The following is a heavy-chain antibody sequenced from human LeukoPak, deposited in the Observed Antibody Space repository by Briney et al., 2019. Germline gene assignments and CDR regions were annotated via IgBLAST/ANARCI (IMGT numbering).Heavy chain of an antibody. CDR1: GIPFSDYY. CDR2: ISSSGSRI. J-gene: IGHJ3*02. Sequence: PGGSLRLSCVASGIPFSDYYLSWIRQAPGKGLEWVSYISSSGSRIYYADSVKGRFTISRDNAKNTLYLQMNSLRAEDTAVYYCARDGVPIVRAFDIWGQGTMVTVSS. D-gene: IGHD2-15*01. V-gene: IGHV3-11*04. CDR3: ARDGVPIVRAFDI.